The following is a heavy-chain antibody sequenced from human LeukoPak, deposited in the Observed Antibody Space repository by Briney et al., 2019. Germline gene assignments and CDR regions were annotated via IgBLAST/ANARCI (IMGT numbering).Heavy chain of an antibody. CDR1: GFTFSNYA. V-gene: IGHV3-30*02. CDR3: ARDHEW. CDR2: IRYDGSNK. J-gene: IGHJ1*01. D-gene: IGHD1-26*01. Sequence: PGGSLRLSCAASGFTFSNYAMNWVRQAPGKGLEWVTFIRYDGSNKYYADSVKGRFTISRDNAKNSLYLQMNSLGVEDTAIYYCARDHEWGGQGTLVTVSS.